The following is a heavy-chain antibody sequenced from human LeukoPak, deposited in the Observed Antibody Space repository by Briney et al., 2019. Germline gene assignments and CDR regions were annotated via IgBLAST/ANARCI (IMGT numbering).Heavy chain of an antibody. Sequence: SETLSLTCAVAGVSFNDYYWSRVRQTPGKGLEWIGEINHSGYTNDSPSLKSRVTLSIDTSRKQFSLNLRSVTVADTGIYYCTRVTTGHDYWGQGTLVTVSS. CDR2: INHSGYT. D-gene: IGHD4-17*01. CDR1: GVSFNDYY. V-gene: IGHV4-34*01. CDR3: TRVTTGHDY. J-gene: IGHJ4*02.